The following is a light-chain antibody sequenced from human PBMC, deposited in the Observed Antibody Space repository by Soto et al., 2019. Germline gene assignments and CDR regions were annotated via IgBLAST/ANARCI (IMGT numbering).Light chain of an antibody. J-gene: IGLJ1*01. V-gene: IGLV2-23*01. CDR2: EGS. Sequence: QSALTQPASVSGSPGQSITISCTGTSSDVGSYNLVSWYQHHPGKAPKLMIYEGSKWPSGVSNRFSGSKSGNTASLTISGLQAEDEADYYCCSYASSTFYVFGTGTKLTVL. CDR1: SSDVGSYNL. CDR3: CSYASSTFYV.